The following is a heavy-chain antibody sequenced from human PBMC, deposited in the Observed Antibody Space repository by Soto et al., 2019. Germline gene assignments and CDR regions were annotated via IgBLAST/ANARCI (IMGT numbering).Heavy chain of an antibody. CDR2: IVPMYDTP. CDR1: GGTFSSYS. CDR3: ARGDYSGSYSWFDP. D-gene: IGHD1-26*01. V-gene: IGHV1-69*13. Sequence: SVKVSCKASGGTFSSYSFSWVRQAPGQGPEWIGGIVPMYDTPIYSQRFQGRVTINADDSTTTAYMELSSLRSEDTAVYYCARGDYSGSYSWFDPWGQGTLVTVSS. J-gene: IGHJ5*02.